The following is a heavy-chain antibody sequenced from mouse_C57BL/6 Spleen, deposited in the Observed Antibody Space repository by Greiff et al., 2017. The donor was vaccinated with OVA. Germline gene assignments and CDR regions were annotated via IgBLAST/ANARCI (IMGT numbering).Heavy chain of an antibody. CDR2: IWSDGST. J-gene: IGHJ4*01. V-gene: IGHV2-6-1*01. CDR1: GFSLTSYG. Sequence: VHLVESGPGLVAPSQSLSITCTVSGFSLTSYGVHWVRQPPGKGLEWLVVIWSDGSTTYNSALKSRLSISKDNSKSQVFLKMNSLQTDDTAMYYCARHYYGSNYAMDYWGQGTSVTVSS. CDR3: ARHYYGSNYAMDY. D-gene: IGHD1-1*01.